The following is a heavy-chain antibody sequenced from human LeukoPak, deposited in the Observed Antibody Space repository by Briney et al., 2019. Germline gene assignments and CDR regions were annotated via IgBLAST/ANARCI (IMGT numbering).Heavy chain of an antibody. CDR3: ARSAGYSSA. V-gene: IGHV4-34*01. CDR2: INHSGSA. J-gene: IGHJ5*02. Sequence: SETLSLTCAVYGGSFSGYYWSWIRQPPGKGLEWIGEINHSGSAIYNSSLKSRVTLSIDTSKNQFSLILSSVTAADTAVYYCARSAGYSSAWGQGTRVTVSS. D-gene: IGHD6-19*01. CDR1: GGSFSGYY.